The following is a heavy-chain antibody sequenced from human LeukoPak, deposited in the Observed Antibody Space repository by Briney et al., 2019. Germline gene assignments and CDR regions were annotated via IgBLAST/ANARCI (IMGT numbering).Heavy chain of an antibody. CDR2: INPSGGST. CDR1: GYTFTGYY. CDR3: ARPADSSGYSHWFDP. J-gene: IGHJ5*02. Sequence: ASVKVSCKASGYTFTGYYMHWVRQAPGQGLEWMGWINPSGGSTSYAQKFQGRVTMTRDTSTSTVYMELSSLRSEDTAVYYCARPADSSGYSHWFDPWGQGTLVTVSS. D-gene: IGHD3-22*01. V-gene: IGHV1-46*01.